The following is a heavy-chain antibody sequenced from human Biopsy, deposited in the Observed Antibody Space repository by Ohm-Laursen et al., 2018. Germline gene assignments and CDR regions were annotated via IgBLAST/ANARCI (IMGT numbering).Heavy chain of an antibody. CDR2: IYDNGDT. CDR3: ATLYGDDYSYYGLDV. V-gene: IGHV4-31*01. D-gene: IGHD4-17*01. CDR1: GGSITSGGHF. Sequence: QTLSLTCSVSGGSITSGGHFWGWVRQSPGKGLEWIGYIYDNGDTYYNPSLMSLVSISADTSKNQVSLRLSSVTAADTAVYYCATLYGDDYSYYGLDVWGQGTSVTVSS. J-gene: IGHJ6*02.